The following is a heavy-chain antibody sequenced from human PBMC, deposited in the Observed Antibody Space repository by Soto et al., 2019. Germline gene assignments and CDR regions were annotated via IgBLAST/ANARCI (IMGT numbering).Heavy chain of an antibody. CDR1: GGSITSGDYY. Sequence: SETLSLTCTVSGGSITSGDYYWSWIRQQPGKGLEWIGYKYFSGRAHYNPSLKSRLTISVDPSKNQFSLKLTSVTAADTAVYYCAGAVPGSTGTHHSGSGIFYVSPFDYWGQGALVTVSS. V-gene: IGHV4-31*03. CDR2: KYFSGRA. D-gene: IGHD3-10*01. CDR3: AGAVPGSTGTHHSGSGIFYVSPFDY. J-gene: IGHJ4*02.